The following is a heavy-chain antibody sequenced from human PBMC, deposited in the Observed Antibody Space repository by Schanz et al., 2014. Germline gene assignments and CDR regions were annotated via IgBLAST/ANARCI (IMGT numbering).Heavy chain of an antibody. V-gene: IGHV3-48*01. J-gene: IGHJ4*02. Sequence: EVQLVESGGGLIKPGGSLRLSCLASGFTFSTTWMNWVRQAPGKGLEWISYISSTSRATYYADSVKGRFTISRDNAKNSLFLQMNSLRAEDTAVYYCAGGEYQLLYGNWGQGTLVTVSS. CDR3: AGGEYQLLYGN. CDR2: ISSTSRAT. CDR1: GFTFSTTW. D-gene: IGHD2-2*02.